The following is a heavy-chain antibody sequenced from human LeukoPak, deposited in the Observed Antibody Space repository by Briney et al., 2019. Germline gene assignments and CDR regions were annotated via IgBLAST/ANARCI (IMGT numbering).Heavy chain of an antibody. Sequence: PGGSLRLSCAASGFTFSSYGMYWVRQAPGKGLEWVAFIRYDGSNKYYADSVKGRFTISRDNSKNTLYLQMNSLRAEDTAVYYCAKIVWRGMFDYWGQGTLVTVSS. V-gene: IGHV3-30*02. CDR1: GFTFSSYG. J-gene: IGHJ4*02. CDR3: AKIVWRGMFDY. CDR2: IRYDGSNK. D-gene: IGHD2-21*01.